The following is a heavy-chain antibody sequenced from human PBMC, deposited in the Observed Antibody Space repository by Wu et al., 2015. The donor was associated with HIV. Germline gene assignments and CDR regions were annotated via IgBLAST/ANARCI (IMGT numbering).Heavy chain of an antibody. CDR1: GFTFRSFA. J-gene: IGHJ4*02. V-gene: IGHV3-23*01. D-gene: IGHD3-10*01. Sequence: EVQLLDSGGGLVQPGGSLRLSCAASGFTFRSFAMSWVRQVPGKGPQWVSTVSGNSSSTYYADSVMGRFTISRDNSNNMVYLQMNSLRAEDTGIYYRAKVVTVVRGVIIKGRFFDSWGRGAQVTVSS. CDR3: AKVVTVVRGVIIKGRFFDS. CDR2: VSGNSSST.